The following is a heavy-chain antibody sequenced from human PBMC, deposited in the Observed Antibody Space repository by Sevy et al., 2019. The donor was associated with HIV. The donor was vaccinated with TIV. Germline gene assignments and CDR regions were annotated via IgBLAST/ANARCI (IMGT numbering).Heavy chain of an antibody. CDR1: GGSISSYF. CDR3: ARDSTTRPRVLDY. D-gene: IGHD1-1*01. J-gene: IGHJ4*02. CDR2: IYFTGNT. V-gene: IGHV4-59*01. Sequence: SETLSLTCSVSGGSISSYFWTWVRQSPGKGLEWIGNIYFTGNTDYSPALKSRVLLSLDTSKSQFSLTLKSVTAADTAIYFCARDSTTRPRVLDYWGQGTLVTVSS.